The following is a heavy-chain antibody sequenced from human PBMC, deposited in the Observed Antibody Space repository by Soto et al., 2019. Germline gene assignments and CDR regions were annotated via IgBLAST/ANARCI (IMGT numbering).Heavy chain of an antibody. Sequence: QVQLVESGGGVVQPGRSLRLSCAASGFTFSSYGMHWVRQAPGKGLEWVAVIWYDESNKYYADSVKGRFTISRDNSKNTLYLQMNSLRAVDTAVYYCAREAYSSSFDYWGQGTLVTVSS. CDR3: AREAYSSSFDY. J-gene: IGHJ4*02. V-gene: IGHV3-33*01. CDR2: IWYDESNK. CDR1: GFTFSSYG. D-gene: IGHD6-6*01.